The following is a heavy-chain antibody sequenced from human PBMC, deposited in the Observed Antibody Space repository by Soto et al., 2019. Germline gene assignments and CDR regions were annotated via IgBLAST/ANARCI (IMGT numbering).Heavy chain of an antibody. J-gene: IGHJ4*02. CDR3: ARLHEALDF. CDR2: IYYSGST. D-gene: IGHD4-4*01. CDR1: GGSISSYY. V-gene: IGHV4-59*01. Sequence: CTVSGGSISSYYWSWIRQPPGKGLEWIGYIYYSGSTSYNPSLKSRVSISVDTSKNQFSLKLSSVTAADTAVYYCARLHEALDFWGQGTLVTVSS.